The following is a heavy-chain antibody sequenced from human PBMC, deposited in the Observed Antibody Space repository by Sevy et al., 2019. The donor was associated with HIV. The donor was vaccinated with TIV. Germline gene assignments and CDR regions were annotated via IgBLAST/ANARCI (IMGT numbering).Heavy chain of an antibody. Sequence: SETLSLTCTVSGCSVSSGSYFWSWIRQPPGKGLEWIGYISYSGSTNYNPSLKSRVTISVDTSKNQFSLKLTSVTAADTAVYFCARGSRGYNYGWGQGTLVTVSS. J-gene: IGHJ4*02. D-gene: IGHD5-18*01. CDR1: GCSVSSGSYF. CDR2: ISYSGST. V-gene: IGHV4-61*01. CDR3: ARGSRGYNYG.